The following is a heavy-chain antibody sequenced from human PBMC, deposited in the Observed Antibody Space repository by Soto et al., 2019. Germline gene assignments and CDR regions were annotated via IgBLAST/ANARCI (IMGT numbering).Heavy chain of an antibody. CDR3: ARLMITFGGVIADFDY. Sequence: SETLSLTCTVSGGSISSSSYYWGWIRQPPGKGLEWIGSIYYSGSTYYNPSLKSRVTISVDTSKNQFSLKLSSVTAADTAVYYCARLMITFGGVIADFDYWGQGTLVTVSS. J-gene: IGHJ4*02. V-gene: IGHV4-39*01. D-gene: IGHD3-16*02. CDR1: GGSISSSSYY. CDR2: IYYSGST.